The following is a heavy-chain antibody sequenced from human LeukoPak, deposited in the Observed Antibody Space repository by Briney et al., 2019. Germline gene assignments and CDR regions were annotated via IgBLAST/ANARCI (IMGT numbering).Heavy chain of an antibody. J-gene: IGHJ4*02. D-gene: IGHD1-26*01. Sequence: SETLSLTCTVSGGSISSTTSYWAWLRQPPGKVLEWVGSFYYSGSTSFNPSLKSGVTISADMSKNQFSLKLSSVTAADTAVYYCAHQPSGSYSIDYWGQGTLVTVSS. V-gene: IGHV4-39*01. CDR3: AHQPSGSYSIDY. CDR1: GGSISSTTSY. CDR2: FYYSGST.